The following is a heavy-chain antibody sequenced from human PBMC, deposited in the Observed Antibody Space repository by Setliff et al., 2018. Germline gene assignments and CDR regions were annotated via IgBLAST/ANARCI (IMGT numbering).Heavy chain of an antibody. D-gene: IGHD3-22*01. J-gene: IGHJ6*02. CDR1: GGTFSSYA. V-gene: IGHV1-69*10. Sequence: GASVKVSCKASGGTFSSYAISWVRQAPGQGLEWMGGIIPILGIANYAQKFQGRVTITADESTSTAYMELSSLRSEDTAVYYCARGYDSSGYWSYYYYGMDVWGQGTTVTVSS. CDR2: IIPILGIA. CDR3: ARGYDSSGYWSYYYYGMDV.